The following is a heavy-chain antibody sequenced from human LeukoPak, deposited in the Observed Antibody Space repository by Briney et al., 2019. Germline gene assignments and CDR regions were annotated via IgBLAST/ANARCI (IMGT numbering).Heavy chain of an antibody. D-gene: IGHD1-26*01. CDR3: ARACGSYYSRAVFCSDY. CDR2: INPNSGGT. V-gene: IGHV1-2*02. Sequence: ASVTLSCKASGYTFTGYYMHWVRQAPGQGLEWMGWINPNSGGTNFAQKFQGRVTMTWDKSISTAYMELSRLRSDDTAVYYCARACGSYYSRAVFCSDYWGQGTLVTVSS. J-gene: IGHJ4*02. CDR1: GYTFTGYY.